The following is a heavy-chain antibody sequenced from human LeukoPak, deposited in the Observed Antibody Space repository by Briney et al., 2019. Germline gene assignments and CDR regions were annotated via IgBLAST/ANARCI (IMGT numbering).Heavy chain of an antibody. CDR1: GGSISRDC. D-gene: IGHD1-26*01. Sequence: SETLSLTCTVSGGSISRDCWSWIRQPPGKGLEWIGYIYYTGRTNYNPSLNSRVTISVDRSKNQFSLKLSSVTAADTAVYYCARVGWELNWFAPWGQGTLVTVSS. J-gene: IGHJ5*02. CDR3: ARVGWELNWFAP. V-gene: IGHV4-59*12. CDR2: IYYTGRT.